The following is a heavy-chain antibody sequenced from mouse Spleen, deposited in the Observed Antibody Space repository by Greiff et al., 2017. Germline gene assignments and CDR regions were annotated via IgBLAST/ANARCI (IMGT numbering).Heavy chain of an antibody. CDR1: GYTFSSYW. V-gene: IGHV1-9*01. CDR3: ARSAYYRYGYAMDY. Sequence: QVQLQQSGAELMKPGASVKISCKATGYTFSSYWIEWVKQRPGHGLEWIGEILPGSGSTNYNEKFKGKATFTADTSSNTAYMQLSSLTSEDSAVYYCARSAYYRYGYAMDYWGQGTSVTVSS. J-gene: IGHJ4*01. CDR2: ILPGSGST. D-gene: IGHD2-14*01.